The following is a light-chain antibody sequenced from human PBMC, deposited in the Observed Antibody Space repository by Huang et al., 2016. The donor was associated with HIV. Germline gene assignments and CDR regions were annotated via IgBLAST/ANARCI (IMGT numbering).Light chain of an antibody. Sequence: DIQMTQSPSSLSESVEDRVSITCQASQDISNYLTWYQQKPWKAPKLLIYDASNLETVVPSRFSGSGSGTDFTFTISSLQPEDIATYYCQQYDNLPYTFGQGTKLEIK. J-gene: IGKJ2*01. CDR1: QDISNY. CDR3: QQYDNLPYT. V-gene: IGKV1-33*01. CDR2: DAS.